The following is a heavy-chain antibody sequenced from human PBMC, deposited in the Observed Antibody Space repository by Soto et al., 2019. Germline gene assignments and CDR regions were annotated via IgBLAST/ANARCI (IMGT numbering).Heavy chain of an antibody. CDR1: GFTFDDYA. CDR2: ISWNSGSI. CDR3: LKNKAYGGGQNYRVTFVI. J-gene: IGHJ3*02. V-gene: IGHV3-9*03. D-gene: IGHD2-21*01. Sequence: SGGSLRLSCAASGFTFDDYAMHWVRQAPGKGLERVSDISWNSGSIGYADSVKGRFTISRDNAKNSLYLKKNILKAGKMAFYYFLKNKAYGGGQNYRVTFVIWGHGTMDPV.